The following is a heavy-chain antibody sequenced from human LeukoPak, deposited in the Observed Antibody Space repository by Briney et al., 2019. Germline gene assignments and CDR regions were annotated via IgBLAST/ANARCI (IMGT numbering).Heavy chain of an antibody. Sequence: GGSLRLSCAASGFIFSSYAMSWVRQAPGQGLEWVAIVSYDGSNKYYADSVKGRFTISRDNSKNTLYLQMNSLRSEDTAVYYCAPGGDGYNPAYFQHWGQGTLVTVSS. CDR1: GFIFSSYA. D-gene: IGHD5-24*01. V-gene: IGHV3-30*03. CDR2: VSYDGSNK. CDR3: APGGDGYNPAYFQH. J-gene: IGHJ1*01.